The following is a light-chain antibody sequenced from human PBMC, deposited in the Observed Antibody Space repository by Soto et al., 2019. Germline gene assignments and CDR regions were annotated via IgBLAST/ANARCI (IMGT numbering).Light chain of an antibody. CDR1: QNLSRN. CDR3: QQYDKWPHT. Sequence: EMVMTQSPATRSVSPGERATLSCRGSQNLSRNLAWYQQQPGQAPRLLIFYASTRATGIPARFSGSGSGTDFTLTISSLQSEDFAVYYCQQYDKWPHTFGQGTKLEIK. V-gene: IGKV3-15*01. CDR2: YAS. J-gene: IGKJ2*01.